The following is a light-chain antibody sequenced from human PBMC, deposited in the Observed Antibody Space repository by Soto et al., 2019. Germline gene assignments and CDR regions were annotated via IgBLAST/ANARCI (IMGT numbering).Light chain of an antibody. J-gene: IGLJ3*02. V-gene: IGLV2-8*01. Sequence: TQPPSASGSPGQSVTISCTGTSSDIGGYNYVSWYQQHPGKAPKLIIYEVSKRPSGVPDRFSGSKSGNTASLTVSGLQAEDEADYYCTSYAGSNNLVFAGGTKVTVL. CDR1: SSDIGGYNY. CDR3: TSYAGSNNLV. CDR2: EVS.